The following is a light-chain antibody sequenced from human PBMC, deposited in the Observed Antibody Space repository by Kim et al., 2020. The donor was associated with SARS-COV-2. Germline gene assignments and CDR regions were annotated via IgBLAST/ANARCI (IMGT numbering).Light chain of an antibody. V-gene: IGLV3-19*01. Sequence: SSELTQDPAVSVALGQTVRITCQGDILRNFYASWYQQKPGQATRLFIYPENNRPSGIPDRFSGSDSGNTASLTISGAQADDEADYYCNSRDRNGDVVFGGGTKLTVL. CDR2: PEN. CDR1: ILRNFY. J-gene: IGLJ2*01. CDR3: NSRDRNGDVV.